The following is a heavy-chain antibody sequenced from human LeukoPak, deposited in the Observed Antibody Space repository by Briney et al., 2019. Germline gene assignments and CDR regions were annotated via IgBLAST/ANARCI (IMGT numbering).Heavy chain of an antibody. J-gene: IGHJ3*02. D-gene: IGHD5-24*01. Sequence: GGSLRLSCAASGFTFNNYAMHWVRQGPGKGLEWVSLISGDGGRKYYADSMKGRFTISRDNSKNSMYLQTNSLRTEDTALYYCAKGAGYNNGDASDIWGLGTMVTVSS. CDR1: GFTFNNYA. CDR3: AKGAGYNNGDASDI. CDR2: ISGDGGRK. V-gene: IGHV3-43*02.